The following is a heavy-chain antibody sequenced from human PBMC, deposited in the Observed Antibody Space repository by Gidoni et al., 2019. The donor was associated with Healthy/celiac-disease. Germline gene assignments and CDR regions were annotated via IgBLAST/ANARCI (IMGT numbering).Heavy chain of an antibody. J-gene: IGHJ4*02. V-gene: IGHV3-23*01. Sequence: EVQLLESGGGVVQPGGSLRRSCAASGLTFSSYPMRWVRQAPVKGLEWVSAISCSGGSTSYADSVKGRFTISRDNSKNTLYLQMNSLRAEDTAVYYCAKDSGYDSAGLFDYWGQGTLVTVSS. D-gene: IGHD5-12*01. CDR1: GLTFSSYP. CDR3: AKDSGYDSAGLFDY. CDR2: ISCSGGST.